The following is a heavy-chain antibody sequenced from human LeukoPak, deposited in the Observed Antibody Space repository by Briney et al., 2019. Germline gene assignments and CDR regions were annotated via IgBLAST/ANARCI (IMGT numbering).Heavy chain of an antibody. D-gene: IGHD6-13*01. CDR3: AREAKGYSSSWYDY. V-gene: IGHV3-21*01. CDR1: GFSFSNYD. Sequence: GGSLRLSCAASGFSFSNYDMSWVRQAPGKGLEWVSAIRGSGDNTYYVDSVKGRFTISRDNAKNSLYLQMNSLRAEDTAVYYCAREAKGYSSSWYDYWGQGTLVTVSS. J-gene: IGHJ4*02. CDR2: IRGSGDNT.